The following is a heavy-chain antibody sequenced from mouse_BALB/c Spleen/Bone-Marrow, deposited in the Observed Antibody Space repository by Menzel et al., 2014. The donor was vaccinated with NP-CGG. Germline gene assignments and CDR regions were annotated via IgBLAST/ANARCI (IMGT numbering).Heavy chain of an antibody. J-gene: IGHJ2*01. CDR1: GFTFSSYG. CDR3: ARRGGEKDYFDY. Sequence: EVKLVESGEDLVKSGGSLKLSCAASGFTFSSYGMSWVRQTPDKRLEWVATITSGGRYTYYPDSVKGRFTISRDNAKSTLYLQMSSLKSEDTAMYYCARRGGEKDYFDYWGQGTTLTVSS. V-gene: IGHV5-6*01. CDR2: ITSGGRYT.